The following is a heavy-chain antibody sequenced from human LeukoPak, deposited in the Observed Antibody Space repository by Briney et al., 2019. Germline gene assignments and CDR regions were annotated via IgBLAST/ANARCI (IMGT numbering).Heavy chain of an antibody. CDR2: MNPNSGNT. CDR1: GYTFTSYD. J-gene: IGHJ4*02. D-gene: IGHD3-10*01. Sequence: ASVKVSCKASGYTFTSYDINWVRQATGQGLEWMGWMNPNSGNTGYAQKFQGRVTITADESTSTAYMELSSLRSEDTAVYYCAREWKGIRGVITLDYWGQGTLVTVSS. CDR3: AREWKGIRGVITLDY. V-gene: IGHV1-8*03.